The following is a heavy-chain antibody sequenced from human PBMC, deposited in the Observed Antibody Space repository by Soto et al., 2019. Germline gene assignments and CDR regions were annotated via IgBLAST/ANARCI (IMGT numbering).Heavy chain of an antibody. CDR1: SGSISTYY. J-gene: IGHJ4*02. Sequence: SETLSLTCTVSSGSISTYYWNWIRQPPGKGLEWIGYIFYSGNTNYNPSLNTRVTISINTSKNQFSLNLTSVTAADTAVYYCARARGIEATRYFDYWGQGSLVTVSS. D-gene: IGHD5-12*01. CDR2: IFYSGNT. CDR3: ARARGIEATRYFDY. V-gene: IGHV4-59*01.